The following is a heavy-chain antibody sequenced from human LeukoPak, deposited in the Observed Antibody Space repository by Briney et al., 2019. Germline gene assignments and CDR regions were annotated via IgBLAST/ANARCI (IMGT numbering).Heavy chain of an antibody. V-gene: IGHV4-34*01. CDR2: INHSGST. Sequence: ETLSLTCAVYGGSFSGYYWSWIRQPPGKGLEWIGGINHSGSTNYNPSLKSRVTISVDTSKNQFSLKLSSVTAADTAVYYCARSQQLVRGWFDPWGQGTLVTVSS. CDR3: ARSQQLVRGWFDP. CDR1: GGSFSGYY. J-gene: IGHJ5*02. D-gene: IGHD6-13*01.